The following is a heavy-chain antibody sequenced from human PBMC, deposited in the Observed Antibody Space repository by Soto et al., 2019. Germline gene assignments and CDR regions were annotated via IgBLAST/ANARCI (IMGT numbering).Heavy chain of an antibody. Sequence: GGSLRLSCAASGFTFSSYWMHWVRQVPGKGLVWVSRINSDGRTTNYTDSVKGRFIISRDNAKSTVHLQMNSLRAEDTAVYYCVRGYSGTYRIDFWGQGALVTVSS. V-gene: IGHV3-74*01. CDR2: INSDGRTT. CDR1: GFTFSSYW. D-gene: IGHD1-26*01. CDR3: VRGYSGTYRIDF. J-gene: IGHJ4*02.